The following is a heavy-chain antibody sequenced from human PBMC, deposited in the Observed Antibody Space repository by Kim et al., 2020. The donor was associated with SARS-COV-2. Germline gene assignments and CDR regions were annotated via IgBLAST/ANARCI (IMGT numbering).Heavy chain of an antibody. CDR2: INAGNGNT. D-gene: IGHD4-17*01. Sequence: ASVKVSCKASGYTFTSYAMHWVRQAPGQRLEWMGWINAGNGNTKYSQKFQGRVTITRDTSASTAYMELSSLRSEDTAVYYCAREWLSGDYAMNPAFDIWGQGTMVTVSS. CDR1: GYTFTSYA. CDR3: AREWLSGDYAMNPAFDI. J-gene: IGHJ3*02. V-gene: IGHV1-3*01.